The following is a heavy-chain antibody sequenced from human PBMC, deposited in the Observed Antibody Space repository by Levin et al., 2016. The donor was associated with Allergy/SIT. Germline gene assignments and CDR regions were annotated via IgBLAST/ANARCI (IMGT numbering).Heavy chain of an antibody. V-gene: IGHV4-59*01. J-gene: IGHJ5*02. CDR1: VPPSVVTS. CDR3: ARQWVAGLFRP. Sequence: SETFPSPALSLVPPSVVTSGAGSGSPPGKGLEWIGYVSNSGSTNYNPSLKSRVTISADTSKSQLSLNLTSVTAADTAIYYCARQWVAGLFRPWGQGTLVTVSS. CDR2: VSNSGST. D-gene: IGHD6-19*01.